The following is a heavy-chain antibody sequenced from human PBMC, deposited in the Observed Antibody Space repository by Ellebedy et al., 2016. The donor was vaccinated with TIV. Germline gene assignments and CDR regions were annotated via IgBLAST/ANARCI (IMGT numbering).Heavy chain of an antibody. V-gene: IGHV4-59*08. CDR1: GGSISSYY. CDR2: IYYSGST. Sequence: SETLSLTXTVSGGSISSYYWSWIRQHPGKGLEWIGYIYYSGSTYYNPSLKSRVTISVDTSKNQFSLKLSSVTAADTAVYYCARGLYYYDSSGYYVNYFDYWGQGTLVTVSS. J-gene: IGHJ4*02. CDR3: ARGLYYYDSSGYYVNYFDY. D-gene: IGHD3-22*01.